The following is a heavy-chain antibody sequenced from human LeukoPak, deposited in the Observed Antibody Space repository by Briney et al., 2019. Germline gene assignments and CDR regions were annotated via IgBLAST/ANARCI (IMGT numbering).Heavy chain of an antibody. CDR3: ARGGSSSWAKTDY. V-gene: IGHV3-30*03. J-gene: IGHJ4*02. CDR1: GFTFSSYG. D-gene: IGHD6-13*01. Sequence: GRSLRLSCAASGFTFSSYGMHWVRQAPGKGLEWVAVISYDGSNKYYADSVKGRFTISRDNSKNTLYLQMNSLRAEDTAVYYCARGGSSSWAKTDYWGQGTLVTVSS. CDR2: ISYDGSNK.